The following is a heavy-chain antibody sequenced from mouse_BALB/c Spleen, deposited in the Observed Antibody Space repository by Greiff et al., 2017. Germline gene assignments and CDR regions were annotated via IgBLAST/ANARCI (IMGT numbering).Heavy chain of an antibody. J-gene: IGHJ2*01. D-gene: IGHD2-2*01. CDR1: GYPFTNYL. CDR2: INPGSGGT. CDR3: ARSRGYDDY. Sequence: QVQLQQSGAELVRPGTSVKVSCKASGYPFTNYLIEWVKQRPGQGLEWIGVINPGSGGTNYNEKFKGKATLTADKSSSTAYMQLSSLTSDDSAVYFCARSRGYDDYWGQGTTLTVSS. V-gene: IGHV1-54*01.